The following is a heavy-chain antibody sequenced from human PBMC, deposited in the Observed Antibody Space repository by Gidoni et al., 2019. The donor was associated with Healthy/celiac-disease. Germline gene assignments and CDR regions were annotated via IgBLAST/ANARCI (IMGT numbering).Heavy chain of an antibody. CDR3: ARAGAAAGQDY. CDR2: IWYDGSNK. D-gene: IGHD6-13*01. CDR1: GFTFSSYG. Sequence: QVQLVESGGGVVQPGRSLRLSCAASGFTFSSYGMHWVRQAPGKGLEWVAVIWYDGSNKYYADSVKGRFTISRDNSKNTLYLQMNSLRAEDTAVYYCARAGAAAGQDYWGQGTLVTVSS. J-gene: IGHJ4*02. V-gene: IGHV3-33*01.